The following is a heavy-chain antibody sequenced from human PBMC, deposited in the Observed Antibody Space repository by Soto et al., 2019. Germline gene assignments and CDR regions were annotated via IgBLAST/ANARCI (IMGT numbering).Heavy chain of an antibody. CDR2: IYPGGSDT. Sequence: GESLKISCKGSGYSFTSYWIGWVRQMPGKGLEWMGIIYPGGSDTRYSPSFQGQVTISADKSISTAYLQWSSLKASDTAMYYCARFLEPDYYYYYMDIWGKGTTVNVSS. CDR3: ARFLEPDYYYYYMDI. CDR1: GYSFTSYW. D-gene: IGHD3-3*01. V-gene: IGHV5-51*01. J-gene: IGHJ6*03.